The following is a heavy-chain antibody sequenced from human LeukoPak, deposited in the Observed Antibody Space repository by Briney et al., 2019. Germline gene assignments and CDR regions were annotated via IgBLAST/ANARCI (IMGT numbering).Heavy chain of an antibody. CDR1: GGTFKNYA. CDR2: INPNSGGT. D-gene: IGHD2-15*01. Sequence: ASVKVSCKASGGTFKNYAISWVRQAPGQGLEWMGWINPNSGGTNYAQKFQGRVTMTRDTSISTAYMELSRLRSDDTAVYYCASLRDCSGGSCDYWGQGTLVTVSS. V-gene: IGHV1-2*02. CDR3: ASLRDCSGGSCDY. J-gene: IGHJ4*02.